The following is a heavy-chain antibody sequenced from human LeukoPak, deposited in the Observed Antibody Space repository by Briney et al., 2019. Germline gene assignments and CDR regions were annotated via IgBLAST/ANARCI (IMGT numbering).Heavy chain of an antibody. CDR2: INPNSGGT. CDR3: ARDRGSYGDYWFDP. CDR1: GYTFTGYY. V-gene: IGHV1-2*02. D-gene: IGHD4-17*01. Sequence: ASEKVSCKASGYTFTGYYMHWVRQAPGQGLEWMGWINPNSGGTNYAQKFQGRVTMTRDTSISTAYMELSRLRSDDTAVYYCARDRGSYGDYWFDPWGQGTLVTVSS. J-gene: IGHJ5*02.